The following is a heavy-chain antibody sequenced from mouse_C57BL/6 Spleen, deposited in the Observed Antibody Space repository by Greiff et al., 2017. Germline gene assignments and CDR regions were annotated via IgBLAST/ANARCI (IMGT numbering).Heavy chain of an antibody. D-gene: IGHD2-5*01. CDR2: SYPGDGDT. V-gene: IGHV1-82*01. J-gene: IGHJ3*01. CDR1: GYAFSSSW. Sequence: QVQLKQSGPELVKPGASVKISCKASGYAFSSSWMNWVKQRPGKGLEWIGRSYPGDGDTNYNGKFKGKATLTADKSSSTAYMQLSSLTSEDSAVYFCARGDYSNFWFAYWGQGTLVTVSA. CDR3: ARGDYSNFWFAY.